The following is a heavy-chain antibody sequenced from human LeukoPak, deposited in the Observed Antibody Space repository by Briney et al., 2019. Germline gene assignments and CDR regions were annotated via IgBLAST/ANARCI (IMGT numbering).Heavy chain of an antibody. CDR1: GGTFSSYA. V-gene: IGHV1-69*04. J-gene: IGHJ4*02. Sequence: GASVKVSCKASGGTFSSYAISWVRQAPGQGLEWMGGIIPILGIANYAQKFQGRVTITADKSTSTAYMELSSLRSEDTAVYYCARDLHDYGDSILWGQGTLVTVSS. D-gene: IGHD4-17*01. CDR2: IIPILGIA. CDR3: ARDLHDYGDSIL.